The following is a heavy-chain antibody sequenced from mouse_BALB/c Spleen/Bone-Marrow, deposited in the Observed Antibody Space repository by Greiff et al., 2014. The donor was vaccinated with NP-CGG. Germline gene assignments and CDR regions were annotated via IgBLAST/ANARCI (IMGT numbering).Heavy chain of an antibody. D-gene: IGHD2-4*01. Sequence: VQLKESGPGLVKPSQPLSLTCTVTGYSITSDYAWNWIRQFPGNKLEWMGYISYSGSTSYNPSLKSRISITRDTSKNQFFLQLNSVTNEDTATYYCARYDYDGVDYWGQGTTLSVSS. J-gene: IGHJ2*01. CDR2: ISYSGST. CDR1: GYSITSDYA. V-gene: IGHV3-2*02. CDR3: ARYDYDGVDY.